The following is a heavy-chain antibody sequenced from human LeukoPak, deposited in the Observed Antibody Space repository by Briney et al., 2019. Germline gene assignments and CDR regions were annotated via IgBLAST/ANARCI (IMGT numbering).Heavy chain of an antibody. CDR2: ISYDGSNK. CDR3: AKVLQQWLVLGSHFDP. CDR1: GFTFSSYG. Sequence: GRSLRLSCAASGFTFSSYGMHWVRQAPGKGLEWVAVISYDGSNKYYADSVKGRFTISRDNSKNTLYLQMNSLRAEDTAVYYCAKVLQQWLVLGSHFDPWGQGTLVTVSS. D-gene: IGHD6-19*01. V-gene: IGHV3-30*18. J-gene: IGHJ5*02.